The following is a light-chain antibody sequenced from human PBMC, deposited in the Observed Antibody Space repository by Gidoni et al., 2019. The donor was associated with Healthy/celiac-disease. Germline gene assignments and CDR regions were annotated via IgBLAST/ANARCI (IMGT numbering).Light chain of an antibody. CDR2: KAS. J-gene: IGKJ4*01. CDR3: QQYNSYSST. V-gene: IGKV1-5*03. Sequence: DIQMTQSPSTLSASVGDRVTITCRASQSISSWLAWYQQKPGKAPKLLIYKASSLESGVPSRFSGSGSETEFTLTISSLQPDDFATYYCQQYNSYSSTFGGGTKVEIK. CDR1: QSISSW.